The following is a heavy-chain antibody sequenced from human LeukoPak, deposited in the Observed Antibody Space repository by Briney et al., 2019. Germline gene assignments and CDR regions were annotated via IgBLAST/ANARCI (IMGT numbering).Heavy chain of an antibody. J-gene: IGHJ4*02. CDR3: ARVQAMLRGINT. CDR1: GYTFTSYY. D-gene: IGHD3-10*01. CDR2: INPTGGRT. Sequence: EASVKVSCKASGYTFTSYYLHWVRQAPGQGLEWMGIINPTGGRTSYAQNFQGRITLTRATSISTAYMELSSLRSDDTAVYYCARVQAMLRGINTWGQGTLVTVSS. V-gene: IGHV1-46*01.